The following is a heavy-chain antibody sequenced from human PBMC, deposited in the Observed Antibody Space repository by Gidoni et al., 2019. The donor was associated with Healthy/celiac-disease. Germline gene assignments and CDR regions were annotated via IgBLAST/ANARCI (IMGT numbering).Heavy chain of an antibody. D-gene: IGHD3-10*01. Sequence: QVQLQQWGAGLLKPSETLSLTCAVYGGSFRGYYWSWIRQPPGKGLEWIGEINHSGSTNYNPSLKSRVTISVDTSKNQFSLKLSSVTAADTAVYYCARATGFGADYWGQGTLVTVSS. V-gene: IGHV4-34*01. CDR1: GGSFRGYY. CDR3: ARATGFGADY. J-gene: IGHJ4*02. CDR2: INHSGST.